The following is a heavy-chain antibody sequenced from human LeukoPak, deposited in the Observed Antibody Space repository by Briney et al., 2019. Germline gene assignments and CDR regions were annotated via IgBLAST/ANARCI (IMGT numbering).Heavy chain of an antibody. V-gene: IGHV3-23*01. CDR3: AKDLSLATRPYYFDY. CDR2: ISGSGGDT. D-gene: IGHD6-6*01. Sequence: GGSLRLSCAASGFTFSSYAMSWVRQAPGKGLEWVSAISGSGGDTYYADSVKGRFTISRDNSKNTLCLQMNSLRAEDTAVYYCAKDLSLATRPYYFDYWGQGTLVTASS. CDR1: GFTFSSYA. J-gene: IGHJ4*02.